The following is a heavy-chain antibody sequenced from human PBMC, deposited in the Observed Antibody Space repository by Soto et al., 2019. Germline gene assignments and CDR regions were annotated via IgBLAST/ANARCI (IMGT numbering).Heavy chain of an antibody. Sequence: EEQLVESGGGLVQPGGSLRLSCAASGFTFSSYDMHWVRQATGKGLEWVSGIGTEGDTYYLGSVKGRFTMSRENAKNSFYLQMNSLRGGDTAVYYCARGWLATGGTLSYMDVWGKGTTVTVSS. CDR1: GFTFSSYD. CDR3: ARGWLATGGTLSYMDV. D-gene: IGHD6-13*01. V-gene: IGHV3-13*01. J-gene: IGHJ6*03. CDR2: IGTEGDT.